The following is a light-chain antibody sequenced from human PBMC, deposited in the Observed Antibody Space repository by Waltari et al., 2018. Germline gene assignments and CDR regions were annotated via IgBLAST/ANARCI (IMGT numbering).Light chain of an antibody. CDR1: QSLLHSNAYNY. CDR3: MQALQTPPT. CDR2: LGT. V-gene: IGKV2-28*01. J-gene: IGKJ4*01. Sequence: EIVMTQSPLSLSVTPGEPASISCRSSQSLLHSNAYNYLDWYLKKPGQSPQLLIYLGTSRASGGPARFSGSGAGTECTLRISRVEPEDVGFYYCMQALQTPPTFGGGTKVEIK.